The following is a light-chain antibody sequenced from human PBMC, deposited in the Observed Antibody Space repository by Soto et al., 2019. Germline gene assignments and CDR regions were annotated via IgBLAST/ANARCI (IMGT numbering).Light chain of an antibody. CDR2: GAS. V-gene: IGKV3-15*01. Sequence: EILITQSPDTLYVSPGEGATLSCRASQSVRTKLAWYQQKAGQAPSLLIYGASTRANGIPDRFSGSGSGTEFTLTLSSLQSEDFAFYYCQQYNSWHPWTFGQGTKVDIK. CDR3: QQYNSWHPWT. CDR1: QSVRTK. J-gene: IGKJ1*01.